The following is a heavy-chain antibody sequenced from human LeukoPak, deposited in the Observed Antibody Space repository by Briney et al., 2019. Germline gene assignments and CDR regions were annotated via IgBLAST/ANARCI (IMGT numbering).Heavy chain of an antibody. CDR2: IYYSGST. CDR1: GGSISSTY. J-gene: IGHJ3*02. V-gene: IGHV4-59*01. D-gene: IGHD2-2*01. Sequence: SETLSLTCTVSGGSISSTYWSWIRQPPGKGLEWIGYIYYSGSTNYNPSLKSRVTISVDTSKNQFSLKLSSVTAADTAVYYCARAPSSAEYVVVPAAILGAFDIWGQGTMVTVSS. CDR3: ARAPSSAEYVVVPAAILGAFDI.